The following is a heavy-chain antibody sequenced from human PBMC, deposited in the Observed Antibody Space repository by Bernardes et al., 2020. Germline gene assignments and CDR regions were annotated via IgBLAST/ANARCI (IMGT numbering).Heavy chain of an antibody. CDR3: ARGDPAEYFQD. Sequence: SETLSLTCTVSSGSISSYYWSWIRQPPGEGLEWIGYIYYSGSTNYNPSLRSRVTISLDTSKNQFSLKLSSVTAADTAVYYCARGDPAEYFQDWGQGTLVTVSS. J-gene: IGHJ1*01. CDR1: SGSISSYY. V-gene: IGHV4-59*01. CDR2: IYYSGST.